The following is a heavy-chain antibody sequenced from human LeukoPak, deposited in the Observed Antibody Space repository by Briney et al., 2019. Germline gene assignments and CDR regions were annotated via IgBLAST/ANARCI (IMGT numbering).Heavy chain of an antibody. CDR2: ISSSSSYI. J-gene: IGHJ4*02. V-gene: IGHV3-21*01. D-gene: IGHD3-10*01. CDR1: GLTFSSYS. Sequence: GGSLRLSCAASGLTFSSYSMNWVRQAPGKGLEWVSSISSSSSYIYYADSVKGRFTISRDNAKNSLHLQMNSLRAEDTAVYYCASYGSGSYYNMDYWGQGTLVTVSS. CDR3: ASYGSGSYYNMDY.